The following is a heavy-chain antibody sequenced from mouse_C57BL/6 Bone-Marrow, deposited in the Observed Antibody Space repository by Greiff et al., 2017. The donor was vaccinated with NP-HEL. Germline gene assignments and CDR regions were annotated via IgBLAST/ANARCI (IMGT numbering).Heavy chain of an antibody. CDR1: GFTFSSYT. CDR2: ISGGGGNT. V-gene: IGHV5-9*01. D-gene: IGHD4-1*01. J-gene: IGHJ3*01. CDR3: AREEPLNWVWFAY. Sequence: EVKLQESGGGLVKPGGSLKLSCAASGFTFSSYTMSWVRQTPEQRLEWVATISGGGGNTYYPDSVKGRFTISRDNAKNTLYLQMSSLRSEDTALYYCAREEPLNWVWFAYWGQGTLVTVSA.